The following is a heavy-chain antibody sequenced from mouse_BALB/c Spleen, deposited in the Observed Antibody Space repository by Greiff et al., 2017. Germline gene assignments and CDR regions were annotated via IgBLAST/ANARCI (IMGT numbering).Heavy chain of an antibody. D-gene: IGHD2-1*01. CDR3: ARGEAYCNYVEKTWLAY. J-gene: IGHJ3*01. CDR1: GYTFSSYW. Sequence: QVQLQQSGAELMKPGASVKISCKATGYTFSSYWIEWVKQRPGHGLEWIGEILPGSGSTNYNEKFKGKATFTADTSSNTAYMQLSSLTSEDAAVYYCARGEAYCNYVEKTWLAYWGQGTLVTVSA. V-gene: IGHV1-9*01. CDR2: ILPGSGST.